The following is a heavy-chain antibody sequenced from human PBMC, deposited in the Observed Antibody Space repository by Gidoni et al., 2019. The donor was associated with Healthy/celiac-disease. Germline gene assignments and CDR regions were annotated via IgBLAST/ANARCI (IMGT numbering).Heavy chain of an antibody. D-gene: IGHD3-22*01. CDR2: INSDGRMT. J-gene: IGHJ3*02. CDR3: ARVEYYYDSRGYWSALDI. Sequence: EVQLVESGGRLVQPGGSLRLSCAASGYTFSRYWMHWVRQAPGKGLVWVSRINSDGRMTDYADSVKGRFTISRDNAKNTLHLQMNSLRAEDTAVYYCARVEYYYDSRGYWSALDIWGHGTRVTVSS. CDR1: GYTFSRYW. V-gene: IGHV3-74*01.